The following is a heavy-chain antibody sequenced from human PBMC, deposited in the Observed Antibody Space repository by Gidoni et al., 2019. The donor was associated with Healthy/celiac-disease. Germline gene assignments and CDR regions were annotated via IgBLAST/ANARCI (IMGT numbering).Heavy chain of an antibody. Sequence: QVQLVESGGGVVQPGRSLRLSCAASGFTFSSYGMHWVRQAPAKGLEWVAVISYDGSKKYYADSGKGRFTISRDNSKNTLYLQMNSLRAEDTAVYYCASPPPGRYSSGWYFDYWGQGTLVTVSS. CDR3: ASPPPGRYSSGWYFDY. D-gene: IGHD6-19*01. J-gene: IGHJ4*02. CDR2: ISYDGSKK. CDR1: GFTFSSYG. V-gene: IGHV3-30*03.